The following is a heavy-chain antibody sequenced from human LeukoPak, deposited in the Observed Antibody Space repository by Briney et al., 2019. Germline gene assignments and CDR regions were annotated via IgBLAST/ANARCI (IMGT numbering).Heavy chain of an antibody. CDR2: IWYDGGNK. CDR3: ARDPYSSGWYFDY. J-gene: IGHJ4*02. D-gene: IGHD6-19*01. Sequence: PGESLRLSCAASGFPFSSYGMHWVRQAPGKGLEWVAIIWYDGGNKYYADSVKGRFTISRDNSKNTLYLQMNSLRAEDTAVYYCARDPYSSGWYFDYWGQGTLVTV. V-gene: IGHV3-33*01. CDR1: GFPFSSYG.